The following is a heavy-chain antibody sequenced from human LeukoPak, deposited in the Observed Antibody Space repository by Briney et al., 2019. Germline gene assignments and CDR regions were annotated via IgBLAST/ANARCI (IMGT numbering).Heavy chain of an antibody. V-gene: IGHV3-23*01. Sequence: GGSLRLSCAASGFTFSGFAMSWVRQAPGKGLEWVSAISGSGGSTYYADSVKGRFTISRDNSKNTLYLQMNSLRAEDTAVYYCAKPAAYCGGDCYPNWFDPWGQGTLVTVSS. CDR2: ISGSGGST. J-gene: IGHJ5*02. D-gene: IGHD2-21*02. CDR3: AKPAAYCGGDCYPNWFDP. CDR1: GFTFSGFA.